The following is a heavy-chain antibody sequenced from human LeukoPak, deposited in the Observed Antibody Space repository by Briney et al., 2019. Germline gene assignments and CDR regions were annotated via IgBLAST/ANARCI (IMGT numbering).Heavy chain of an antibody. V-gene: IGHV3-30*04. CDR2: ISYDGSNK. CDR3: ATGGRGYSGYDYGFDY. D-gene: IGHD5-12*01. CDR1: GFTFSSYA. Sequence: GGSLRLSCAASGFTFSSYAMHWVRQAPGKGLEWVAVISYDGSNKYYADSVKGRLTISRDNSKNTLYLQMNSLRAEDTAVYYCATGGRGYSGYDYGFDYWGQGTLVTVSS. J-gene: IGHJ4*02.